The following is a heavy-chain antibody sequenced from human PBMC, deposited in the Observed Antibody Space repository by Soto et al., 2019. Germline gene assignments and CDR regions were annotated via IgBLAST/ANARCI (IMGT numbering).Heavy chain of an antibody. V-gene: IGHV4-39*01. CDR2: IYYSGST. Sequence: SETLSLTCTVSGGSISSSSYYWGWIRQPPGKGLEWIGSIYYSGSTYYNPSLKSRVTISVDTSKNQFSLKLSSVTAADTAVYYCARHEGTEGGMDVWGQGTTVTVSS. J-gene: IGHJ6*02. CDR3: ARHEGTEGGMDV. CDR1: GGSISSSSYY.